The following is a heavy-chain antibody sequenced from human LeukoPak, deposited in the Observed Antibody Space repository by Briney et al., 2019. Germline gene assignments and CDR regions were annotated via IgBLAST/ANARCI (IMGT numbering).Heavy chain of an antibody. J-gene: IGHJ4*02. D-gene: IGHD4-17*01. CDR2: ISSSSSYI. CDR3: ARRGDYENYFDY. V-gene: IGHV3-11*06. CDR1: GFIFSDYY. Sequence: GGSLRLSCAASGFIFSDYYMSWIRQAPGKGLEWVSYISSSSSYIYYADSVKGRFTISRDNAKNSLFLQLNSLRAEDTAVYYCARRGDYENYFDYWGQGTLVTVSS.